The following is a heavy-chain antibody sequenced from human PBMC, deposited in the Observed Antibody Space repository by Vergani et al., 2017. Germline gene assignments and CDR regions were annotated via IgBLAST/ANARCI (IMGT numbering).Heavy chain of an antibody. CDR3: ARDRSGYSPNFDY. V-gene: IGHV3-33*08. D-gene: IGHD3-22*01. Sequence: VQLLESGGGLVQPGGSLRLSCAASGFTFSSYGMHWVRQAPGKGLEWVAVIWYDGSNKYYADSVKGRFTISRDNSKNTLYLQMNSLRAEDTAVYYCARDRSGYSPNFDYWGQGTLVTVSS. CDR2: IWYDGSNK. CDR1: GFTFSSYG. J-gene: IGHJ4*02.